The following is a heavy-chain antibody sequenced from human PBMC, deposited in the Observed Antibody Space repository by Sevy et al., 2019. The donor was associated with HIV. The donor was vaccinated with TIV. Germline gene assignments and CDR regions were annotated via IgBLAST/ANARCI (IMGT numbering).Heavy chain of an antibody. D-gene: IGHD3-10*01. CDR3: ARGFDYFDY. J-gene: IGHJ4*02. CDR2: ISAYSRNT. CDR1: GYSFESYG. V-gene: IGHV1-18*01. Sequence: ASVKVSCKASGYSFESYGMSWVRQAPGQGLEWMGWISAYSRNTNSAQKVQGRITMTTDTSTATAYMDLRSLRSDDTAVYYCARGFDYFDYWGEGTLVTVSS.